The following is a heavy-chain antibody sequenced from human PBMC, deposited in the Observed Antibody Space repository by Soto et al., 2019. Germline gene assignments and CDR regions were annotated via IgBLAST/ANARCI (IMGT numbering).Heavy chain of an antibody. V-gene: IGHV4-4*07. CDR1: GGSISRYY. D-gene: IGHD4-17*01. J-gene: IGHJ4*02. CDR3: ERARSDYGTYYFDY. CDR2: IYTSGST. Sequence: QVQLQESGPGLVKPSETLSLTCTVSGGSISRYYWSWIQQPAGKGLEWIGRIYTSGSTNYNPSLKSRVTMSVDTSKNQFSLKLSSVTAADTAVYYCERARSDYGTYYFDYWGQGTLVTVSS.